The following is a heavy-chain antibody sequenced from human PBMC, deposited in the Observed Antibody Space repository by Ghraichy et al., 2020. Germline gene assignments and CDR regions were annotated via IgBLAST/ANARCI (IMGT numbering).Heavy chain of an antibody. Sequence: SETLSLTCAVYGGSFSGYYWSWIRQPPGKGLEWIGEINHSGSTNYNPSLKSRVTISVDTSKNQFSLKLSSVTAADTAGYYCARDLFVVVPAAISGFDPWGQGTPVTVSS. V-gene: IGHV4-34*01. CDR3: ARDLFVVVPAAISGFDP. D-gene: IGHD2-2*01. J-gene: IGHJ5*02. CDR1: GGSFSGYY. CDR2: INHSGST.